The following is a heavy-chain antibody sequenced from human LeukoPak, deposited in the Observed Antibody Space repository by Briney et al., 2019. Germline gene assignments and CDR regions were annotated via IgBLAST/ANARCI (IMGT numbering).Heavy chain of an antibody. J-gene: IGHJ4*02. V-gene: IGHV4-39*07. D-gene: IGHD4-23*01. CDR2: IYYSGST. Sequence: SETLSLTCTVSGGSISGSSYFWGWIRQPPGKGLEWIGSIYYSGSTYYNPSLKSRVTISVDTSTNQFSLKLSSVTAADTAVYYCARGDGNSVFSLGYWGQGTLVTVSS. CDR3: ARGDGNSVFSLGY. CDR1: GGSISGSSYF.